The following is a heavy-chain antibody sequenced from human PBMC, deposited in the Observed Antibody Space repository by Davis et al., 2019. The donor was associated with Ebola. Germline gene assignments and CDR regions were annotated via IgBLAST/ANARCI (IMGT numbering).Heavy chain of an antibody. CDR3: ARGTIFGVVIDPYYFDY. J-gene: IGHJ4*02. CDR1: GGSVSSGSYY. V-gene: IGHV4-61*01. D-gene: IGHD3-3*01. Sequence: PSETLSLTCTVSGGSVSSGSYYWSWIRQPPGKGLEWIGDIYYSGSTNYNPSLKSRVTISVETSKNQFSLKLSSVTAADTAVYYCARGTIFGVVIDPYYFDYWGQGTLVTVSS. CDR2: IYYSGST.